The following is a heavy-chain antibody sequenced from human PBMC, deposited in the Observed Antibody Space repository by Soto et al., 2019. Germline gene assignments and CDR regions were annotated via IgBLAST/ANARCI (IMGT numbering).Heavy chain of an antibody. CDR2: ISYDGSNK. CDR1: GFTFSSYG. Sequence: GGSLRLSCAASGFTFSSYGMHWVRQAPGKGLEWVAVISYDGSNKYYADSVKGRFTISRDNSKNTLYLQMNSLRAEDTAVYYCAKDLPMDYWGQGTLVTVSS. V-gene: IGHV3-30*18. J-gene: IGHJ4*02. CDR3: AKDLPMDY.